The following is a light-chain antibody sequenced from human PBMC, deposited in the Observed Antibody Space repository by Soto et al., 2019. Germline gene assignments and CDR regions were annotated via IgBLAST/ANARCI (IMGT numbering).Light chain of an antibody. CDR3: SSYTSSSSYV. V-gene: IGLV2-14*01. Sequence: QSALTQPASVSESPGQSITISCTGTSSDVGGYNYVSWYQQPPGKAPKLMIYAVTKRPSGVANRSSGSKSGNTASLTISGHPAEDDADYYRSSYTSSSSYVFGTGTKLTVL. CDR2: AVT. CDR1: SSDVGGYNY. J-gene: IGLJ1*01.